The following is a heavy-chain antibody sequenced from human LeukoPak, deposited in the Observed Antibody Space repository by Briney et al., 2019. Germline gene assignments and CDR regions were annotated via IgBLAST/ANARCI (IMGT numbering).Heavy chain of an antibody. CDR2: IHTSGST. Sequence: SETLSLTCTVSGGSISSYYWSWIRQPAGKGLEWIGRIHTSGSTNYNPSLKSRVTMSVDTSKNQFSLKLSSVTAADTAVYYCARDQRGDAIFGVVLDAFDIWGQGTMVTVSS. CDR3: ARDQRGDAIFGVVLDAFDI. J-gene: IGHJ3*02. CDR1: GGSISSYY. D-gene: IGHD3-3*01. V-gene: IGHV4-4*07.